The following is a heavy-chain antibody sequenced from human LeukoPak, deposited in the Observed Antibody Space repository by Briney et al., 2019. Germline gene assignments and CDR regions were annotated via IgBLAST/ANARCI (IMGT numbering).Heavy chain of an antibody. J-gene: IGHJ3*02. D-gene: IGHD2-15*01. CDR2: ISSSGSTI. CDR1: GFTFSDYY. V-gene: IGHV3-11*04. Sequence: PGGSLRLSCAASGFTFSDYYMSWLRQAPGKGLEWVSYISSSGSTIYYADSVKGRFTISRNNAKNSLYLQMHSLRAEDTAVYYCARSRPSRYCSGGSCTHHAFDIWGQGTMVTVSS. CDR3: ARSRPSRYCSGGSCTHHAFDI.